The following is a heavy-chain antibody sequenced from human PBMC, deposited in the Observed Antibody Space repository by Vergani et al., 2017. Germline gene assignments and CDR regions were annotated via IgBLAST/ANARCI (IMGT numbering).Heavy chain of an antibody. CDR3: ARSWTIFGVSTDAFDI. CDR1: GGSISSSS. CDR2: ISSSSSYI. D-gene: IGHD3-3*01. V-gene: IGHV3-21*01. Sequence: QLQESGPGLVKPSETLSLTCTVSGGSISSSSYYWGWIRQPPGKGLEWVSSISSSSSYIYYADSVKGRFTISRDNAKNSRYLQMNGLRAEDTAVYYCARSWTIFGVSTDAFDIWGQGTMVTVSS. J-gene: IGHJ3*02.